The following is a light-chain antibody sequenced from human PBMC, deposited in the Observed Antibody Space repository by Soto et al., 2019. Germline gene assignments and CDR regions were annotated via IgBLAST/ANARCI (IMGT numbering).Light chain of an antibody. CDR2: GAS. Sequence: IVLPQSTGTLSLSPGERATLSRRASQSVSSSYLACYQQKPGQAPWLLIYGASSMATGIPDRFSGSGSGTDFTLTISRLEPEDFAVYYCQQYGSSPPLTFGPGTKVDI. J-gene: IGKJ3*01. V-gene: IGKV3-20*01. CDR1: QSVSSSY. CDR3: QQYGSSPPLT.